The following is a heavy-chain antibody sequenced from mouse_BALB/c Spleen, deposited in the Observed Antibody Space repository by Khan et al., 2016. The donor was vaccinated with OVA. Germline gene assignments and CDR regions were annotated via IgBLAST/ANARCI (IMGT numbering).Heavy chain of an antibody. V-gene: IGHV5-9-3*01. CDR1: GFTFSTYA. J-gene: IGHJ4*01. D-gene: IGHD2-13*01. Sequence: EVELVESGGGLVKPGGSLKLSCSASGFTFSTYAMPWVRQTPEKRLECVATISTGGHYTFYPDSVKGRFTISRDNAKNTLYLQMSSLRSEDTAMYYCARSLVDYHSMDYWGQGTSVTVSS. CDR3: ARSLVDYHSMDY. CDR2: ISTGGHYT.